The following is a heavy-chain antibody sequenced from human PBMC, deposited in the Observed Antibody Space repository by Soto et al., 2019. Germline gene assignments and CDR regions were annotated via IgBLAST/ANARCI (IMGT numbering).Heavy chain of an antibody. CDR1: GFTFSSYA. J-gene: IGHJ4*02. CDR2: ISYDGSNK. Sequence: GGSLRLSCSASGFTFSSYAMHWVRQAPGKGLEWVAVISYDGSNKYYADSVKGQFTISRDNSKNTLYLQMNSLRAEDTAVYYCARVFKVRCSSTSCYIDYWGQGTLVTVSS. V-gene: IGHV3-30-3*01. D-gene: IGHD2-2*02. CDR3: ARVFKVRCSSTSCYIDY.